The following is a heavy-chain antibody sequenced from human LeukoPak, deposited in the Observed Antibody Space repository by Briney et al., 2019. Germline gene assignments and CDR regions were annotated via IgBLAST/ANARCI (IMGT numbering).Heavy chain of an antibody. Sequence: GGSLRLSCAASGFTFSSYAMSWVRQAPGKGLEWVSAISGSGGSTYYADSVKGRFTISRDNSKNTLYLQMNSLRAEDTAVYYCAKSNPLLTGPPYYFDYWGQGTLVTASS. J-gene: IGHJ4*02. V-gene: IGHV3-23*01. CDR3: AKSNPLLTGPPYYFDY. D-gene: IGHD3-9*01. CDR1: GFTFSSYA. CDR2: ISGSGGST.